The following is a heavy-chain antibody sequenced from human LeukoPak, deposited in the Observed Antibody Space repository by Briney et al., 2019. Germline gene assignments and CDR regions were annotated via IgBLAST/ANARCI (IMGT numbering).Heavy chain of an antibody. Sequence: TTGGSLRLSCAASGLTFSSYSMNWVRQAPGKGLEWVSSISSSSSYIYYADSVKGRFTISRDNSKNTLYLQMNSLRGEDTAVYYCAKGYHNAWYSDYMDVWGKGTTVTVSS. V-gene: IGHV3-21*01. J-gene: IGHJ6*03. CDR3: AKGYHNAWYSDYMDV. CDR1: GLTFSSYS. D-gene: IGHD6-13*01. CDR2: ISSSSSYI.